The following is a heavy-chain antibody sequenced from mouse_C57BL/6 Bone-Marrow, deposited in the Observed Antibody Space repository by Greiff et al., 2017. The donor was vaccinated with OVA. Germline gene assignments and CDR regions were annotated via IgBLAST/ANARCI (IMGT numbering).Heavy chain of an antibody. CDR3: ARSRDYYYGSTYYCDY. D-gene: IGHD1-1*01. CDR1: GYTFTDHT. J-gene: IGHJ2*01. Sequence: QVQLQQSDAELVKPGASVKISCKVSGYTFTDHTIHWMKQRPEQGLEWIGYIYPRDGSTKYNEKFKGKATLTADKSSSTAYMQLNSLTSEDSAVYFCARSRDYYYGSTYYCDYWGQGTTLTVSS. CDR2: IYPRDGST. V-gene: IGHV1-78*01.